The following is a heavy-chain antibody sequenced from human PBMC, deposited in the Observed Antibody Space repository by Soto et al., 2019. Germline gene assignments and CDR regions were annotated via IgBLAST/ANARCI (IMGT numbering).Heavy chain of an antibody. CDR1: GFTFSSYG. Sequence: EVQLVESGGGLVQPGGSLRLSCAASGFTFSSYGMYWVRQAPGKGLEWVSYISSSSTTIYYAVSVKGRFTIFRDTAKNSLYLQLNSLRDEDTAVYYCSRSPYYYDSSNYYGYWGQGTLVTVSS. J-gene: IGHJ4*02. CDR2: ISSSSTTI. CDR3: SRSPYYYDSSNYYGY. V-gene: IGHV3-48*02. D-gene: IGHD3-22*01.